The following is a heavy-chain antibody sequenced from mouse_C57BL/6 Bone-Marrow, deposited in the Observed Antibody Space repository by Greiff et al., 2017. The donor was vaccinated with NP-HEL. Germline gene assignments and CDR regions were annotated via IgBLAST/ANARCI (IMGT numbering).Heavy chain of an antibody. J-gene: IGHJ4*01. CDR2: IRSKSSNYAT. V-gene: IGHV10-3*01. D-gene: IGHD1-1*01. CDR3: VKGNTTVVAPYALDY. CDR1: GFTFTTYA. Sequence: EVQLMESGGGLVQPKGSLKLSCAASGFTFTTYAMHWVRQAPGKGLEWVARIRSKSSNYATYYADSVKDRFTISRDDSQSMLYLQMNNLKTEDTAMYSCVKGNTTVVAPYALDYWGQGTSVTVSS.